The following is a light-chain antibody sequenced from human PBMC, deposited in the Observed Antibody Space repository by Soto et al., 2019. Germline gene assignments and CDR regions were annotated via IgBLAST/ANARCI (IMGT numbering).Light chain of an antibody. CDR3: QKSYSTPPIT. V-gene: IGKV1-39*01. Sequence: DIQMTQSPSSLSASVGDRVTITCRASQSISSYLNWYQQKPGKAPKLLIYAASSLQSGVPSRFSGSGSGTDFTLTISSLQPEDFATYYCQKSYSTPPITFGQATRMEIK. CDR1: QSISSY. CDR2: AAS. J-gene: IGKJ5*01.